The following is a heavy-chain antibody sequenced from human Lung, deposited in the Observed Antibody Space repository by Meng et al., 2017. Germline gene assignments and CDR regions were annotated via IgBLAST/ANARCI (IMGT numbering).Heavy chain of an antibody. Sequence: EVQLVESGGGLVKPGGSLRLSCAASGFTFSSHSMNWVRQAPGKGLEWVSSISSSPTYADSVKGRFTISRDNAENSLYLQMNSLRVEDTAVYFCARGRVVVSATPSDYWGQGTLVTVSS. CDR2: ISSSPT. CDR1: GFTFSSHS. V-gene: IGHV3-21*01. D-gene: IGHD2-15*01. CDR3: ARGRVVVSATPSDY. J-gene: IGHJ4*02.